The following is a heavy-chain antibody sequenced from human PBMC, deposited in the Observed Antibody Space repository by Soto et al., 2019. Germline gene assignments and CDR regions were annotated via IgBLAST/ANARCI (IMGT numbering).Heavy chain of an antibody. J-gene: IGHJ3*02. V-gene: IGHV1-69*12. CDR2: IIPIFGTA. CDR3: GREVAVAGVDAFDI. D-gene: IGHD6-19*01. Sequence: QVQLVQSGAEVKKPGSSVKVSCKASGGTFSSYAISWVRQAPGQGLEWMGGIIPIFGTANYAQKFQGRVTITADEFXSTAYMELSSLRSEDTAVYYCGREVAVAGVDAFDIWGQGTMVTVSS. CDR1: GGTFSSYA.